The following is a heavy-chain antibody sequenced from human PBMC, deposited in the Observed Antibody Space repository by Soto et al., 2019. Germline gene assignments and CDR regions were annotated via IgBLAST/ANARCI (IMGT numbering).Heavy chain of an antibody. CDR3: ARDPRDFWSGYYSNYGMDV. D-gene: IGHD3-3*01. V-gene: IGHV1-69*13. J-gene: IGHJ6*02. CDR2: IIPIFGTA. Sequence: GASVKVSCKASGGTFSSYAISWVRQAPGQGLEWMGGIIPIFGTANYAQKFQGRVTITADESTSTAYMELSSLRSDDTAVYYCARDPRDFWSGYYSNYGMDVWGQGTTVTVSS. CDR1: GGTFSSYA.